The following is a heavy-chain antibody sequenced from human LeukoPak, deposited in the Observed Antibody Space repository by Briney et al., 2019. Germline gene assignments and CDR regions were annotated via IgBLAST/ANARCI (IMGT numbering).Heavy chain of an antibody. CDR1: GVSVSSNSAA. CDR2: KYYRYKWYN. D-gene: IGHD3-9*01. J-gene: IGHJ4*02. CDR3: AREYYDILTGYSNFDY. Sequence: SQTLSLTCAISGVSVSSNSAAWNWIRQSPSRVLEWLGRKYYRYKWYNDYAVSVKGRITINPDTSKNQFSLQLNSVSPEDTAVYYCAREYYDILTGYSNFDYWGQGTLVTVSS. V-gene: IGHV6-1*01.